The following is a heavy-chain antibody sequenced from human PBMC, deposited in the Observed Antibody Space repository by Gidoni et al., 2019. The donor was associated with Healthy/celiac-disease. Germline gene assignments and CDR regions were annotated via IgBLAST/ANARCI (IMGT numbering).Heavy chain of an antibody. CDR2: IDPSDSYT. J-gene: IGHJ5*02. Sequence: EVQLVQSGAEVKQPGESLRISCKGSGYSFTSYWISWVRQMPGKGLEWMGRIDPSDSYTNYSPSFQDHVTISADKSISTAYLQWSSLKASDTAMYYCARQTQLLWFGESMGNWFDPWGQGTLVTVSS. CDR1: GYSFTSYW. CDR3: ARQTQLLWFGESMGNWFDP. D-gene: IGHD3-10*01. V-gene: IGHV5-10-1*03.